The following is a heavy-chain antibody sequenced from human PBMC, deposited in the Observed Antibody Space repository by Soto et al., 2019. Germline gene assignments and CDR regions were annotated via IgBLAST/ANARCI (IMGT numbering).Heavy chain of an antibody. CDR1: GFTFDDDA. CDR3: AKDIRGGVRGGGVFRG. Sequence: ELQLVESGGGLVQPGRSLRLSCAASGFTFDDDAMHWVRQAPGKGLEWVSGISWNSGSIGYADSVKGRFTISRDNAKNSLYLQMNSLRAEDTALYYCAKDIRGGVRGGGVFRGWGQRTLVTVSS. V-gene: IGHV3-9*01. CDR2: ISWNSGSI. D-gene: IGHD3-10*01. J-gene: IGHJ4*02.